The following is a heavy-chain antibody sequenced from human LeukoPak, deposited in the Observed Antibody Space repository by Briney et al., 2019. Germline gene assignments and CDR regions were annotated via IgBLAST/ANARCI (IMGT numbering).Heavy chain of an antibody. CDR3: AREESRSSSLNWFDP. CDR1: GGSISSYY. J-gene: IGHJ5*02. Sequence: KSSETLSLTCTVSGGSISSYYWSWMRQPPGKGLEWIGYIYYTGSTNYNPSLKSRLTISVDTSKNQFSLKLSSVTAADTAVYYCAREESRSSSLNWFDPWGQGTLVTVSS. CDR2: IYYTGST. V-gene: IGHV4-59*01. D-gene: IGHD6-6*01.